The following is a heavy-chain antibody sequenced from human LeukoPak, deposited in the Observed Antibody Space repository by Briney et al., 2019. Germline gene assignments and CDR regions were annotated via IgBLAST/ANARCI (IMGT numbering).Heavy chain of an antibody. J-gene: IGHJ4*01. V-gene: IGHV3-43*02. CDR2: ISGDGDTT. D-gene: IGHD6-13*01. CDR3: AKDIAAAAFFDS. CDR1: GFTFSSYS. Sequence: PGGSLRLSCAASGFTFSSYSMNWVRQAPGKGLEWVSLISGDGDTTYYADSVKGRFTISRDNSKNSLYLQMNSLRTDDTALYYCAKDIAAAAFFDSWGHGTLVTVSS.